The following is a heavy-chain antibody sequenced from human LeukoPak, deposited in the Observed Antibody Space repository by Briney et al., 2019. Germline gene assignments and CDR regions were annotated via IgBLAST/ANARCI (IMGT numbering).Heavy chain of an antibody. CDR1: GGTFNNYA. D-gene: IGHD5-12*01. CDR3: ATEPSRSYSFDHLDF. CDR2: VVPMYGIR. V-gene: IGHV1-69*04. J-gene: IGHJ4*02. Sequence: ASVKVSCKTSGGTFNNYAISWVRQAPGQGLEWMGRVVPMYGIRNYPQTFRGRVNITADKATNTVYMELRSLRAEDTAIYYCATEPSRSYSFDHLDFWGLGTPVTVSS.